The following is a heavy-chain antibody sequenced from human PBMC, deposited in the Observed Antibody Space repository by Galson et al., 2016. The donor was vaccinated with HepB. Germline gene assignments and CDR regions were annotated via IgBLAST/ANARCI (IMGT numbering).Heavy chain of an antibody. Sequence: SVKVSCKASGYTFTTYGVTWVRQAPGQGLQWMGWISSHNGYTNYVSELQGGVTMTTDTSTSTAYMELRGLRSDDTAIYYCARLRRHSVGVTGELKRYFDPWGQGTLVTVST. CDR3: ARLRRHSVGVTGELKRYFDP. CDR2: ISSHNGYT. V-gene: IGHV1-18*01. J-gene: IGHJ5*02. CDR1: GYTFTTYG. D-gene: IGHD2-21*02.